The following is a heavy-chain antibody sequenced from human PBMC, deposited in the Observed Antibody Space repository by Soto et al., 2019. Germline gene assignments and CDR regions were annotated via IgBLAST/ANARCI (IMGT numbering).Heavy chain of an antibody. V-gene: IGHV4-4*02. CDR3: ARDSPMFRSGSPPTLAHFDC. D-gene: IGHD3-10*01. Sequence: QVQLQESGPGLVEPSGTLSLTCAVSGGSISSSNWWSWVRQPPGKGLEWIGEIYHGGSPNYNPSLKSLLTISVDKSKNLFPLKLTSVTAADTAVYYCARDSPMFRSGSPPTLAHFDCWGQGTLVTVSS. CDR2: IYHGGSP. CDR1: GGSISSSNW. J-gene: IGHJ4*02.